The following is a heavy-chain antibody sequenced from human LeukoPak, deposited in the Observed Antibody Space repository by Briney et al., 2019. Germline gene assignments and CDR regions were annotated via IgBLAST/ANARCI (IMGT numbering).Heavy chain of an antibody. CDR2: IYPGDSDT. D-gene: IGHD2-2*01. V-gene: IGHV5-51*01. CDR3: ARQSAAAQYTNWFDP. Sequence: GESLKISCKGSGYTFTSYCIGWVRQMPGKGLEWMGIIYPGDSDTRYSPSFQGQVTISADKSTSTAYLQWSTLKASDTAIYYCARQSAAAQYTNWFDPWGQGTLVTVSS. J-gene: IGHJ5*02. CDR1: GYTFTSYC.